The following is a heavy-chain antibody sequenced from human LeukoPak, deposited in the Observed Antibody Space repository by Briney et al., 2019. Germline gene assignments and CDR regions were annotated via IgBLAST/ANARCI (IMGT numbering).Heavy chain of an antibody. CDR1: GFTFSSYA. CDR3: ASRDDIVVVVAAFDY. D-gene: IGHD2-15*01. V-gene: IGHV3-23*01. CDR2: ISGSGGST. Sequence: PGGSLRLSCAASGFTFSSYAMSWVRQAPGKGLEWVSAISGSGGSTYYADSVKGRFTISRDNSKNTLYLQMNSLRAEDTAVYYCASRDDIVVVVAAFDYWGQGTLLTVSS. J-gene: IGHJ4*02.